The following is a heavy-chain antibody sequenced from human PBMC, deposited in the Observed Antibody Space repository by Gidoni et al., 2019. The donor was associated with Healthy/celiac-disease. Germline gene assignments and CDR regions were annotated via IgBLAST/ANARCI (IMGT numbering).Heavy chain of an antibody. CDR1: GGSISNSY. Sequence: QLQESGPGLVKPSETLSLTCIVSGGSISNSYWSWIRQPAGKGLEWIGRIYSNGSTNYNPSLKSRVTMSVDTSKNQFSLRLSSVTAADTAVYYCARDVNYGSGIAYWGQGTLVTVSS. J-gene: IGHJ4*02. D-gene: IGHD3-10*01. CDR3: ARDVNYGSGIAY. CDR2: IYSNGST. V-gene: IGHV4-4*07.